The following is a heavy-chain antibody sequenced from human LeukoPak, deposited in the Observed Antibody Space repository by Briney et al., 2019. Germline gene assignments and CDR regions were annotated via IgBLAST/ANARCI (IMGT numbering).Heavy chain of an antibody. CDR1: GFSFSGAW. D-gene: IGHD2-8*01. V-gene: IGHV3-7*01. Sequence: GGSLRLSCAASGFSFSGAWMTWVRQAPGKGLECVANIKPDGSEKYYVDSVKGRFTVSRDNAKNSLYLQMNSLRVEDTAIYYCTSDLYHDNGGWGQGTLVTVSS. CDR3: TSDLYHDNGG. CDR2: IKPDGSEK. J-gene: IGHJ4*02.